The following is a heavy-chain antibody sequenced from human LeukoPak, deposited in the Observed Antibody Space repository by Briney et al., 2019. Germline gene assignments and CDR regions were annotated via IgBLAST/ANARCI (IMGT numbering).Heavy chain of an antibody. Sequence: ASVKVSCKASGYTFTGYYMHWVRQAPGQGLEWMGWINPNSGGTNYAQKFQSRVTMTRDTSISTAYMELSRLRSDDTAVYYCARDGIMITFGGVIVDFDYWGQGTLVTVSS. J-gene: IGHJ4*02. V-gene: IGHV1-2*02. CDR2: INPNSGGT. CDR1: GYTFTGYY. CDR3: ARDGIMITFGGVIVDFDY. D-gene: IGHD3-16*02.